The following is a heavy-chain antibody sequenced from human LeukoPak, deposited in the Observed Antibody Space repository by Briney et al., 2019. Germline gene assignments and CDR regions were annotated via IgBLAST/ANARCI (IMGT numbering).Heavy chain of an antibody. J-gene: IGHJ4*02. CDR1: GFTFDDYT. CDR2: ISWDGGST. D-gene: IGHD1-1*01. CDR3: ARGGLLERLNY. Sequence: GGSLRLSCAASGFTFDDYTMHWVRQAPGKGLEWVSLISWDGGSTYYADSVKGRFTISRDNSKNSLYLQMNSLRTEDTALYYCARGGLLERLNYWGQGTLVTVSS. V-gene: IGHV3-43*01.